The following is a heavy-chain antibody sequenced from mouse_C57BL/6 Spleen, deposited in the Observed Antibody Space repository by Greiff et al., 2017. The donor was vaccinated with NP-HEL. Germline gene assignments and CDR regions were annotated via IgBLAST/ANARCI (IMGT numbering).Heavy chain of an antibody. D-gene: IGHD1-1*01. V-gene: IGHV7-3*01. CDR3: ARSYYDGSSPYWYFDV. CDR2: IRNKANGYTT. CDR1: GFTFTDYY. J-gene: IGHJ1*03. Sequence: EVKLVESGGGLVQPGGSLSLSCAASGFTFTDYYMSWVRQPPGKALEWLGFIRNKANGYTTEYSASVKGRFTISRDNSQSILYLQINALRAEDSATYYCARSYYDGSSPYWYFDVWGTGTTVTVSS.